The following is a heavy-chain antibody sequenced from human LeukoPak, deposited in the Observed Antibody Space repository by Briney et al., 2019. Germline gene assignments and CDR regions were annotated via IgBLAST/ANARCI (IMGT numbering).Heavy chain of an antibody. CDR3: ARGWDNNDSSGYSA. CDR2: ISGSGGST. J-gene: IGHJ4*02. V-gene: IGHV3-23*01. D-gene: IGHD3-22*01. CDR1: GFTFSSYA. Sequence: GGSLRLSCAASGFTFSSYAMSWVRQAPGKGLEWVSAISGSGGSTYYADSVKGRFTISRDNSKNTLYLRMNSLRVEDTALYYCARGWDNNDSSGYSAWGQGTLVTVSA.